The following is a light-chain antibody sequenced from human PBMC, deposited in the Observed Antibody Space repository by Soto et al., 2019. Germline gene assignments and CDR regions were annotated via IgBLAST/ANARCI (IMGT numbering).Light chain of an antibody. CDR3: EQYNSYSYT. CDR2: DAS. Sequence: DIQMTQSPSTLSASVGDRVTITCRASQSISSWWAWYQQKPGKAPKLPIYDASSLESGVPSRFSGSGSGTEFTLTISSLQPDDFATYYCEQYNSYSYTFGQGTKLEIK. V-gene: IGKV1-5*01. J-gene: IGKJ2*01. CDR1: QSISSW.